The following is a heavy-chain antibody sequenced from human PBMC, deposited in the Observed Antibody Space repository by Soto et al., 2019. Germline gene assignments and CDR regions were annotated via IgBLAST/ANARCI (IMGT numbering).Heavy chain of an antibody. Sequence: GESLKISCKTSGYSFISYWVAWVRQLPGKGLEWMGTFYPGDSTSTYSPSFQGQVTISVDASITTAYLQLNSLKASDTAMYYCARIIGYCRNNDCSWTFDVWGQGTMVTVSS. CDR1: GYSFISYW. J-gene: IGHJ3*01. CDR2: FYPGDSTS. CDR3: ARIIGYCRNNDCSWTFDV. D-gene: IGHD2-15*01. V-gene: IGHV5-51*01.